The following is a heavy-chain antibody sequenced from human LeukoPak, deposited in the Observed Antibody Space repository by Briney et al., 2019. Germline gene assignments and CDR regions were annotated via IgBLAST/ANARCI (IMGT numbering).Heavy chain of an antibody. V-gene: IGHV1-8*01. CDR1: GYTFTSYD. D-gene: IGHD2-2*01. CDR2: MNPNSGNT. CDR3: AREWDCTNTSCYYIGS. J-gene: IGHJ4*02. Sequence: ASVKVSCKASGYTFTSYDINWVRQATGQGLEWMGWMNPNSGNTGYAQKFQGRVTMTRNTSISTAYMELSSLRSEDTAVYYCAREWDCTNTSCYYIGSWGQGTLVTVSS.